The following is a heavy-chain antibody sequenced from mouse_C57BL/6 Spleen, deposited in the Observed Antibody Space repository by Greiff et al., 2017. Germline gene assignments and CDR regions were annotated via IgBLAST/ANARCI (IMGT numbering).Heavy chain of an antibody. D-gene: IGHD1-1*01. V-gene: IGHV1-64*01. Sequence: QVQLQQPGAELVKPGASVKLSCKASGYTFTSYWMHWVKQRPGQGLEWIGMIHPNSGSTNYNEKFKSKATLTVAKSSSTAYMQLSSLTSEDSAVYYCARRGITTVVGDYWGQGTTLTVSS. J-gene: IGHJ2*01. CDR2: IHPNSGST. CDR3: ARRGITTVVGDY. CDR1: GYTFTSYW.